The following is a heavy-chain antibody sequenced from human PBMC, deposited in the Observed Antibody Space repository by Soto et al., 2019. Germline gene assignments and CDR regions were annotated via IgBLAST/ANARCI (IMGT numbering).Heavy chain of an antibody. V-gene: IGHV4-30-4*01. CDR2: IYYSGST. Sequence: QVQLQESGPGLVKPSQTLSLTCTVSGGSISSGDYYWSWIRQPPGKGLEWIGYIYYSGSTYYNPSLKSRFTISVDTSKNQCYLKLRSVTAADTAVYYCASGPYYYDSSGSPYYFDYWGQGTLVTVSS. D-gene: IGHD3-22*01. CDR1: GGSISSGDYY. J-gene: IGHJ4*02. CDR3: ASGPYYYDSSGSPYYFDY.